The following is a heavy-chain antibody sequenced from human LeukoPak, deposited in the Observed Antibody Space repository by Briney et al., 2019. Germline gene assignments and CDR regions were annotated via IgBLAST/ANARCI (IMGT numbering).Heavy chain of an antibody. CDR1: GYIFTEYW. J-gene: IGHJ4*02. CDR2: IYPGDSDT. Sequence: GESLKISCKASGYIFTEYWIGWVRQMPGKGLEWMGIIYPGDSDTRYSPSFQGQVTISADKSITTAYLQWSSLKASDTAMYYCARAYSSDWPRSDYWGQGTLVTVSS. CDR3: ARAYSSDWPRSDY. V-gene: IGHV5-51*01. D-gene: IGHD6-19*01.